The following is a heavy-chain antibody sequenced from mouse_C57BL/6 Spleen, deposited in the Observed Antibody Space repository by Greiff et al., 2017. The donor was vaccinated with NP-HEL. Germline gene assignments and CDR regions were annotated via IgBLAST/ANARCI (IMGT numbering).Heavy chain of an antibody. V-gene: IGHV5-16*01. CDR1: GFTFSDYY. CDR3: AREEYYGNYDY. Sequence: EVQVVESEGGLVQPGSSMKLSCTASGFTFSDYYMAWVRQVPEKGLEWVANINYDGSSTYYLDSLKSRFIISRDNAKNILYLQMSSLKSEDTATYYCAREEYYGNYDYWGQGTTLTVSS. J-gene: IGHJ2*01. D-gene: IGHD2-1*01. CDR2: INYDGSST.